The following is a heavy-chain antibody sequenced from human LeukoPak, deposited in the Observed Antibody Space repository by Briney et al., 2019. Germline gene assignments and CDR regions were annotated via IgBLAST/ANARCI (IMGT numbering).Heavy chain of an antibody. CDR3: AKDENQLLSDAFDI. Sequence: GGSLRLSCAASGFTFDDYAMHWVRQAPGKGLEWVSLISGDGDTTRYADSVKGRFTISRDNSKNSLYLQVDSMRSEDTALYYCAKDENQLLSDAFDIWGQGTMVTVSS. J-gene: IGHJ3*02. CDR1: GFTFDDYA. D-gene: IGHD2-2*01. V-gene: IGHV3-43*02. CDR2: ISGDGDTT.